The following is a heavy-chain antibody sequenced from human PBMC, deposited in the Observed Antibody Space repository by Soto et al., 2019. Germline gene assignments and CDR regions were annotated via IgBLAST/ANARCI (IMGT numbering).Heavy chain of an antibody. D-gene: IGHD2-8*01. CDR2: ISGSGGST. V-gene: IGHV3-23*01. CDR1: GFTFNSYA. J-gene: IGHJ4*02. CDR3: AKRSRYCTNGVCSYYFDY. Sequence: GGSLRLSCAASGFTFNSYAMSWVRQAPGKGLEWVSAISGSGGSTYYADSVKGRFTISRDNSKNTLYLQMNSLRAEDTAVYYCAKRSRYCTNGVCSYYFDYWGQGTLVTVSS.